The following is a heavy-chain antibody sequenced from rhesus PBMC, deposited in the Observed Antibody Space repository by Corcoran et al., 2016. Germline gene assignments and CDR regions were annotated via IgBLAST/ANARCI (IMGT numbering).Heavy chain of an antibody. CDR1: GYSISSDYY. CDR2: ISVSSGGP. V-gene: IGHV4-99*02. Sequence: QVQLQESGPGLVKPSETLSLTCAVSGYSISSDYYWGWNRQPPGKGLEFIGYISVSSGGPSYHPSLTVRVXISKATSKNQFSLHLNSVTAADTAVYYCARDPLGLGMNTETGNSLDVWGRGVLVTVSS. CDR3: ARDPLGLGMNTETGNSLDV. D-gene: IGHD4-23*01. J-gene: IGHJ5-2*02.